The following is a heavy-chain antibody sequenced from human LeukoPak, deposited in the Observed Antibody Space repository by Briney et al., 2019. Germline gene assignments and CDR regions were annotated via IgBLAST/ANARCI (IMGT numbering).Heavy chain of an antibody. CDR1: GYTFTGHS. V-gene: IGHV1-2*02. J-gene: IGHJ4*02. D-gene: IGHD4-17*01. Sequence: ASVKVSCKASGYTFTGHSMYWVRQAPGQGLEWMGWIKPNSGGTNYAQKFQGRVTMTRDTSISTAYMELSRLRSDDTAVYYCARGYYGDYSSWGQGTLVTVSS. CDR3: ARGYYGDYSS. CDR2: IKPNSGGT.